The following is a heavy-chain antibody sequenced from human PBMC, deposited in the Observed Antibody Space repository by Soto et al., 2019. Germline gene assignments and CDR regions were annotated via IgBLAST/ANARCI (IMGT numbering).Heavy chain of an antibody. Sequence: GGSLRLSCAASGFTFSNYWMHWVRQAPGKGLVWVSRINSDGSSTNYADTVKGRFTISRDKAKNTVHLQMNSLSAEDTAVYYCARGGYYDSSGYYESLGFDYWGQGT. V-gene: IGHV3-74*01. D-gene: IGHD3-22*01. CDR1: GFTFSNYW. CDR3: ARGGYYDSSGYYESLGFDY. CDR2: INSDGSST. J-gene: IGHJ4*02.